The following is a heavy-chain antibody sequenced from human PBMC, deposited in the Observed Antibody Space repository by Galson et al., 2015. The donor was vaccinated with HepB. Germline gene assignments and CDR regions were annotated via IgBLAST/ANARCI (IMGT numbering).Heavy chain of an antibody. J-gene: IGHJ6*02. CDR3: AKPGPKQLAYYYYGMDV. D-gene: IGHD6-13*01. CDR2: IIPIFGTA. Sequence: QSGAEVKKPGTSVKVSCKASGGTFSSYAISWVRQAPGQGLEWMGGIIPIFGTANYAQKFQGRVTITADESTSTAYMELSSLRSEDTAVYYCAKPGPKQLAYYYYGMDVWGQGTTVTVSS. V-gene: IGHV1-69*13. CDR1: GGTFSSYA.